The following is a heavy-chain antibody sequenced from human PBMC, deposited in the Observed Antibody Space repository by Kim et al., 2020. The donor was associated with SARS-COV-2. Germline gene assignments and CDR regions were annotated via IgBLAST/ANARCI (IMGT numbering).Heavy chain of an antibody. V-gene: IGHV4-31*02. Sequence: SLKSRVTISVETSKNQFSLKLSSVTAADTAVYYCARGGACSSTSCYAVDYWGQGTLVTVSS. J-gene: IGHJ4*02. D-gene: IGHD2-2*01. CDR3: ARGGACSSTSCYAVDY.